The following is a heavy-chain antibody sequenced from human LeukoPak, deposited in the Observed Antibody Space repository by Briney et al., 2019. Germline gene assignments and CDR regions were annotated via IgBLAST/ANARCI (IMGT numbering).Heavy chain of an antibody. CDR1: GFTFSSYA. CDR3: ARVTSVGFYYDNSGYFDM. D-gene: IGHD3-22*01. Sequence: QPGGSLRLSCAASGFTFSSYAMSWVRQAPGKGLEWVSAISGSGGSTYYADSVKGRFTISRDNSKNTLYLQMNSLRAEDTAVYYCARVTSVGFYYDNSGYFDMWGQGTVVTVSS. V-gene: IGHV3-23*01. J-gene: IGHJ3*02. CDR2: ISGSGGST.